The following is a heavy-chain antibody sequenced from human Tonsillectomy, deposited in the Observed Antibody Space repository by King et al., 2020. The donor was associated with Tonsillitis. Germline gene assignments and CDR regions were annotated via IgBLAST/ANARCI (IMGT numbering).Heavy chain of an antibody. D-gene: IGHD2-2*01. CDR3: ARVDIVVVPAALSYFDL. J-gene: IGHJ2*01. Sequence: VQLQQWGAGLLKPSETLSLTCAVYGGSFSGYYWSWIRQPPGKGLEWIGEINHSGSTHYNPSLKSRVTISVDTSKKQFSLKLGSVTAADTAVYYCARVDIVVVPAALSYFDLWGRGTLVTVSS. CDR2: INHSGST. CDR1: GGSFSGYY. V-gene: IGHV4-34*01.